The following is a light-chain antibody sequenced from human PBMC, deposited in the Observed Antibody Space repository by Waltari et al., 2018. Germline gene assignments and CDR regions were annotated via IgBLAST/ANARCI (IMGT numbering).Light chain of an antibody. CDR3: MQGTHWPWT. CDR2: RVS. J-gene: IGKJ1*01. Sequence: QSPVDSSGNTYFNWFQQSPGQSPRRLFYRVSNRDSGVPDRFSGSGSGTDFTLKITRVEAEDVGVYYCMQGTHWPWTFGQGTKVEIK. V-gene: IGKV2-30*01. CDR1: QSPVDSSGNTY.